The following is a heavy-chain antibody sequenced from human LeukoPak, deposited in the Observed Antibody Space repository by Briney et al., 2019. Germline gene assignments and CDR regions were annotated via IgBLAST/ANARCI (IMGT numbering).Heavy chain of an antibody. J-gene: IGHJ4*02. CDR3: ARAIGYCSDGSCYHFFDY. V-gene: IGHV3-48*01. CDR1: GFTFSTYS. Sequence: GGSLRLSCAASGFTFSTYSMTWVRQAPGKGLEWVSYISSNSSTIDYVDSVKGRFTISRDNAKNSLSLQMNSLRAEDTAVYYCARAIGYCSDGSCYHFFDYWGQGTLVTVSS. D-gene: IGHD2-15*01. CDR2: ISSNSSTI.